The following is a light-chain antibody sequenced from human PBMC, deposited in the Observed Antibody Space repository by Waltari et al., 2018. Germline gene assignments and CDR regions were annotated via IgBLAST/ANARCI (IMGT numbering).Light chain of an antibody. CDR2: STN. CDR1: SGSVSSTYS. V-gene: IGLV8-61*01. Sequence: GTVTLTCGLSSGSVSSTYSPSWYQQTPGQAPRTLIYSTNTRSSGVPDRFSGSILGSKAALTITGAQADDESDYSCVLYMGSGIYVFGPGTKVTVL. J-gene: IGLJ1*01. CDR3: VLYMGSGIYV.